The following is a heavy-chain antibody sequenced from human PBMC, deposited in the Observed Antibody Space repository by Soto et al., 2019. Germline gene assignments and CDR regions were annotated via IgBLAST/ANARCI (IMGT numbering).Heavy chain of an antibody. CDR3: AKVSYKSWSIDY. CDR2: INQDVSVK. J-gene: IGHJ4*02. Sequence: GGSLRLSCAASGFTFSSYWMSWVRQAPGKGLEWVDNINQDVSVKYSVDSVKGRFTISRDNAKNSLYLQMNSLRAEDTAVYYCAKVSYKSWSIDYWGQGTLVTVSS. V-gene: IGHV3-7*01. D-gene: IGHD6-13*01. CDR1: GFTFSSYW.